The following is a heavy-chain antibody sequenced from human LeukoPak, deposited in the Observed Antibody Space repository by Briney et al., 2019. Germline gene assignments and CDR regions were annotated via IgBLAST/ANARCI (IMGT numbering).Heavy chain of an antibody. J-gene: IGHJ4*02. D-gene: IGHD6-19*01. CDR3: AVNGYSSGWFTKNYFDY. Sequence: PSETLSLTCAVHGGSFSGYYWSWIRQPPGKGLEWIGEINHSGSTNYNPSLKSRVTISVDTSKNQFSLKLSSVTAADTAVYYCAVNGYSSGWFTKNYFDYWGQGTLVTVSS. CDR1: GGSFSGYY. CDR2: INHSGST. V-gene: IGHV4-34*01.